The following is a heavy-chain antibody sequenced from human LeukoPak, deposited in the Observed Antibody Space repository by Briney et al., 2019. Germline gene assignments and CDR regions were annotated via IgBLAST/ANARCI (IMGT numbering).Heavy chain of an antibody. CDR2: IKHDGSEK. CDR1: GFTFSSYW. CDR3: AREGIPAAINTRTSTFDY. V-gene: IGHV3-7*01. J-gene: IGHJ4*02. Sequence: PGGSLRLSCEASGFTFSSYWMSWVRQAPGKGLEWVANIKHDGSEKYYVDSVKGRFTISRDNAKNSLYLQMNSLRAEDTAVYYCAREGIPAAINTRTSTFDYWGQGTLVTVSS. D-gene: IGHD2-2*01.